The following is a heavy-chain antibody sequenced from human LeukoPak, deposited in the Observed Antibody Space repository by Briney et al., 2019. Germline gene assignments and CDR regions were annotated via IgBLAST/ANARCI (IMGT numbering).Heavy chain of an antibody. D-gene: IGHD6-19*01. CDR3: ARRGIVVPGSRNALDI. V-gene: IGHV5-51*01. Sequence: PGESLKISCKGSGYSFATYWIAWARQMPGKGLEWMGMIYPGDSDTRYSPSFQGQVTISADKSITTAYLQWSSLEASDTAIYFCARRGIVVPGSRNALDIWGQGTMVTISS. J-gene: IGHJ3*02. CDR2: IYPGDSDT. CDR1: GYSFATYW.